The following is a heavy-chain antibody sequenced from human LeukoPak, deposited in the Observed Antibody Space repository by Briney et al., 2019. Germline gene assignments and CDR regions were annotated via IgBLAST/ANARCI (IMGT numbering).Heavy chain of an antibody. D-gene: IGHD6-19*01. V-gene: IGHV1-18*01. CDR2: ISAYNGNT. CDR1: GYTFTNYG. Sequence: ASVKVSCKASGYTFTNYGISWVRQAPGQGLEWMGLISAYNGNTNYAQKFQGRVTLTTDTSTSTAYMELRSLRSDDTAVYYCARTEQGGWYGGDNWFDPWGQGTLITVS. J-gene: IGHJ5*02. CDR3: ARTEQGGWYGGDNWFDP.